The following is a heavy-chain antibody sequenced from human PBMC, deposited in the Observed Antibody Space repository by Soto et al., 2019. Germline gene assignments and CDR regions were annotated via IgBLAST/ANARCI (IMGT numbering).Heavy chain of an antibody. CDR3: AQGTVTADFDY. Sequence: EVQLLESGGGLVQPGGSLRLSCAASGLTFGTSAMSWVRQAPGKGLEWVSTISGTGGSTYSADSVKGRFTISRDNSKNTLYLQMNSLGADDTAVYYCAQGTVTADFDYWGHGTLVTVSS. CDR2: ISGTGGST. J-gene: IGHJ4*01. CDR1: GLTFGTSA. V-gene: IGHV3-23*01. D-gene: IGHD6-13*01.